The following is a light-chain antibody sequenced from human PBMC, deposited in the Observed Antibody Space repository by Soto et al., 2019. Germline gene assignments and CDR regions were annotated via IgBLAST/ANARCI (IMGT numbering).Light chain of an antibody. Sequence: QSALTQPASVSGSPGQSITISCTGNSSDVGGYNFVSWYQQHPGKVPKLMIFDVNRRPSGVSDRFSGSKSDNTASLTISGLQAEDEGDYYCCSYTSSSTHVFGSGTKLTVL. CDR1: SSDVGGYNF. CDR3: CSYTSSSTHV. CDR2: DVN. J-gene: IGLJ1*01. V-gene: IGLV2-14*03.